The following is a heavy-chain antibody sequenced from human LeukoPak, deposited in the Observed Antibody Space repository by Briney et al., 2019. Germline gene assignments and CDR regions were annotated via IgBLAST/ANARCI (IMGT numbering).Heavy chain of an antibody. V-gene: IGHV4-39*01. J-gene: IGHJ4*02. CDR3: ARHSVDRLELREGYFDF. Sequence: PSETLSLTCTVFGGSISSGAYFWGWIRQPPGTGLEWIGSIYYTKNTYYNPSLKSRVTISVDTSKNQFSLKLGSVIAADTAVYYCARHSVDRLELREGYFDFWGRGTLVTVSS. D-gene: IGHD1-7*01. CDR2: IYYTKNT. CDR1: GGSISSGAYF.